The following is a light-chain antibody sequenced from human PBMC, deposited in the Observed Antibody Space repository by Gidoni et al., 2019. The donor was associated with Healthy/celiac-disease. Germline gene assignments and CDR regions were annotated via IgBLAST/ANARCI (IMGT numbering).Light chain of an antibody. CDR2: DAS. J-gene: IGKJ2*01. CDR3: QQRSNWPPYT. Sequence: ELVLTQSPATLSLSPGERATLSCRAGQSVSSYLAWYQQKPGQAPRLLIYDASNRATGIPARFSGSGSGTDFTLTISSLEPEEFAVYYCQQRSNWPPYTFXQXTKLEIK. V-gene: IGKV3-11*01. CDR1: QSVSSY.